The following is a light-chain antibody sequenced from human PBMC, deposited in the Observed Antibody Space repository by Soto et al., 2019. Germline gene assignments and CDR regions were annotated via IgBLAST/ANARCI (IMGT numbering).Light chain of an antibody. CDR3: SSYTINSSLYV. Sequence: QSALTQPASVSGSPGQSITISCTGTSSDVGTYSYVSWYQQHPGKAPKLIIYDVTNRPSGVSNRFSASKSGNTASLTISGLQAEDEVDYYCSSYTINSSLYVFGTGTKLTVL. J-gene: IGLJ1*01. CDR2: DVT. CDR1: SSDVGTYSY. V-gene: IGLV2-14*03.